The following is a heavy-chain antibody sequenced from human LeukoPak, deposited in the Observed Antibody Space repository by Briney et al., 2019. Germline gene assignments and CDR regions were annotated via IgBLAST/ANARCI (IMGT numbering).Heavy chain of an antibody. V-gene: IGHV3-30*02. J-gene: IGHJ5*02. Sequence: QTGGSLRLSCAASGFTFSTYGMHWVRQAPGKGLEWVALIRYDGSNKYYADSVKGRFTISRDNSKNTLYLQLNSLRAEDTALYYCARDGAPLVPAVPKWMFWFDPWGQGTLVTVSS. CDR3: ARDGAPLVPAVPKWMFWFDP. CDR1: GFTFSTYG. D-gene: IGHD2-2*01. CDR2: IRYDGSNK.